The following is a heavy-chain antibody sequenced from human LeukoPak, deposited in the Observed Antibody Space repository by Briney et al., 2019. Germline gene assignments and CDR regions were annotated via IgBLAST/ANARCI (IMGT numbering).Heavy chain of an antibody. J-gene: IGHJ4*02. CDR3: ASTPYSSSWYKDY. V-gene: IGHV3-21*01. Sequence: GGSLRLSCAASGFTFSNSAMNWVRQAPGKGLEWVSSISSSSSYIYYADSVKGRFTISRDNAKNSLYLQMNSLRAEDTAVYYCASTPYSSSWYKDYWGQGTLVTVSS. D-gene: IGHD6-13*01. CDR1: GFTFSNSA. CDR2: ISSSSSYI.